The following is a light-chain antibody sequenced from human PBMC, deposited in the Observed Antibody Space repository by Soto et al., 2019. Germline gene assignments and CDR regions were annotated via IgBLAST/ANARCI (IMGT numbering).Light chain of an antibody. CDR3: QQYNNLPPYT. CDR1: QSVSSN. CDR2: GAS. V-gene: IGKV3-15*01. J-gene: IGKJ2*01. Sequence: EIGMTQSPATLSVSPGERATLSCRASQSVSSNLAWYQQKPGQAPRLLIYGASTRATGLPARFSGSGSGTEFTLTINSLLSEDFAVYYCQQYNNLPPYTFGQGTRLEIK.